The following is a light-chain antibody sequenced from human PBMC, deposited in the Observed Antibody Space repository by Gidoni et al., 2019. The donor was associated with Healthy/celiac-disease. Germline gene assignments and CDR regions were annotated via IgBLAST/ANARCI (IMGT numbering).Light chain of an antibody. CDR1: SSNIGAGYD. J-gene: IGLJ2*01. V-gene: IGLV1-40*01. CDR2: GNS. Sequence: QSVRTQPPSVSGAPGQRVPISCTGSSSNIGAGYDVHWYQQLPGTAPKLLIYGNSNRPSGVPDRFSGSKSGTSASLAIPGLQAEDEADYYCQSYDSLLSGSGVFGGGTKLTVL. CDR3: QSYDSLLSGSGV.